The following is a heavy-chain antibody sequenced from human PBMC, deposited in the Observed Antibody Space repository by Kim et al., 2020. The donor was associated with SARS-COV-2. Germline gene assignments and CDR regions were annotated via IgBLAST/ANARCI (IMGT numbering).Heavy chain of an antibody. V-gene: IGHV4-30-4*08. CDR1: GGSISSGDYY. J-gene: IGHJ4*02. Sequence: SETLSLTCTVSGGSISSGDYYWSWIRQPPGKGLEWIGYIYYTGSSHYSPSLNSRVTISIDTSKNQFSLKLSSVTAADTAVYYCARGPPIGGGDCYSHWGQGTLVTVSS. CDR2: IYYTGSS. D-gene: IGHD2-21*02. CDR3: ARGPPIGGGDCYSH.